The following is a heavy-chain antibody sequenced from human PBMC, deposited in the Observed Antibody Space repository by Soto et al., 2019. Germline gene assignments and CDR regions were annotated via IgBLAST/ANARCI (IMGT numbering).Heavy chain of an antibody. CDR2: ISSSSSTI. CDR1: GFTFSSYS. CDR3: ARVIPYGDYPDAFDI. Sequence: GGSLRLSCAASGFTFSSYSMNWVRQAPGKGLEWVSYISSSSSTIYYADSVKGRFTISRDNAKNSLYLQMNSLRAEDTAVYYCARVIPYGDYPDAFDIWGQGTMVTVSS. D-gene: IGHD4-17*01. J-gene: IGHJ3*02. V-gene: IGHV3-48*01.